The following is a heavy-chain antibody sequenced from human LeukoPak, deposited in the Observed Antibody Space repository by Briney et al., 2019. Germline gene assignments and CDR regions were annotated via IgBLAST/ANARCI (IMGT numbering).Heavy chain of an antibody. D-gene: IGHD2-8*01. Sequence: GGSLRLPCEASGFTFSMYWMSWVRQAPGKGPEWVANIKVDGSEIYYVDSVKGRFTISRDNAKNSLYLQMNSLRAEDTAVYYCTRDRQGPRLYEMDIWGQGTTVTVSS. J-gene: IGHJ6*02. V-gene: IGHV3-7*01. CDR2: IKVDGSEI. CDR1: GFTFSMYW. CDR3: TRDRQGPRLYEMDI.